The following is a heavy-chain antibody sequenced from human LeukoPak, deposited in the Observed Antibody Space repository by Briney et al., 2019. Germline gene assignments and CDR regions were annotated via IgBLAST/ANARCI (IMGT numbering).Heavy chain of an antibody. CDR3: ARTGYWCSSTSCLYYFDY. J-gene: IGHJ4*02. CDR2: IYYSGST. Sequence: SETLSLTCTVSGGSISSSSYYWGWIRQPPAKGLEWIGYIYYSGSTNYNPSLKSRATISVDTSQNQFSLKLSSVTAADTAVYYCARTGYWCSSTSCLYYFDYWGQGTLVTVSS. V-gene: IGHV4-61*05. D-gene: IGHD2-2*01. CDR1: GGSISSSSYY.